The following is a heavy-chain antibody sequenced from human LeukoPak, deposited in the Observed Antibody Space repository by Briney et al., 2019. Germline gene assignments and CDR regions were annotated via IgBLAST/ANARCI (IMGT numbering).Heavy chain of an antibody. Sequence: GGSLRLSCAASGFTLSSYVMSWVRQAPGKGLEWVSAISDSGNTYHADSAKGRFTIPRASSKNTLFLQMHRLRPEDAAVYYCAKAPVTTCRGAYCYPFDYWGQGTLVTVSS. CDR2: ISDSGNT. J-gene: IGHJ4*02. V-gene: IGHV3-23*01. CDR3: AKAPVTTCRGAYCYPFDY. D-gene: IGHD2-21*01. CDR1: GFTLSSYV.